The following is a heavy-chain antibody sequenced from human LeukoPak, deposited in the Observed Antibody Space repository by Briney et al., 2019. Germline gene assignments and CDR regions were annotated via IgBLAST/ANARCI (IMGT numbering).Heavy chain of an antibody. J-gene: IGHJ4*02. CDR1: GGSFSGYY. CDR2: INHSGST. V-gene: IGHV4-34*01. CDR3: ARGRAPEN. Sequence: PSETLSLTCAVYGGSFSGYYWSWIRQPPGKGLEWIGEINHSGSTNYNPSLKSRVTLSMDTSKNQFSLRLSSVTAADTAVYYCARGRAPENWGQGTLVTVSS.